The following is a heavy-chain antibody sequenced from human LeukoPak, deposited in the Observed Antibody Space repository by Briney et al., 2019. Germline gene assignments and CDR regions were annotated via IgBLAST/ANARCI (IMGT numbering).Heavy chain of an antibody. Sequence: SETLSLTCTVSGGSISSYYWSWIRQPAGKGLEWIGRIYIRGSTYYNPSLKSRVTMSVATSKNQFSLKLSSVTAADTAVYYCARTYYYDGSGYFDYWGQGTLVTVSS. V-gene: IGHV4-4*07. CDR1: GGSISSYY. J-gene: IGHJ4*02. D-gene: IGHD3-22*01. CDR2: IYIRGST. CDR3: ARTYYYDGSGYFDY.